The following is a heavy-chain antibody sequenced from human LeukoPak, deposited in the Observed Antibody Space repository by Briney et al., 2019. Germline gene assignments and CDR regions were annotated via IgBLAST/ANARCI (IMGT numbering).Heavy chain of an antibody. J-gene: IGHJ4*02. V-gene: IGHV4-34*01. CDR2: INHSGST. D-gene: IGHD5-18*01. CDR3: AGGDTAMVPNYFDY. Sequence: PSETLSLTCAVYGGSFSGYYWSWIRQPPGKGLEWIGEINHSGSTNYNPSLKSRVTISVDTSKNQFSLKLSSVTAADTAVYYCAGGDTAMVPNYFDYWGQGTLVTVSS. CDR1: GGSFSGYY.